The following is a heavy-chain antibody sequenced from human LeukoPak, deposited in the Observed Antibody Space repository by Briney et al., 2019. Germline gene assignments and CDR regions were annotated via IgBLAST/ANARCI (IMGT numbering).Heavy chain of an antibody. CDR2: IRWNSGSI. CDR3: AKVRSSWYGGYFDF. V-gene: IGHV3-9*01. CDR1: GFTLSRYE. Sequence: PGRSLRLSCAASGFTLSRYETNGVRRAPGKGLGWGSGIRWNSGSIGYADSVKGRFPISRDYAKNCLYRQRARLRAEDRALYYGAKVRSSWYGGYFDFWGQGTLVTVSS. D-gene: IGHD6-13*01. J-gene: IGHJ4*02.